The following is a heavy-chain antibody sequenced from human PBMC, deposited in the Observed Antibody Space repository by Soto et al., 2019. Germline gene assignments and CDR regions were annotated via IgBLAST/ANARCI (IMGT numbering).Heavy chain of an antibody. CDR2: IKSKTDGGTT. CDR1: GFTFSNAW. CDR3: TTERDCSSTTCPGAFDI. J-gene: IGHJ3*02. Sequence: GVSLRLSCAASGFTFSNAWMNWVRQAPGKGLEWVGRIKSKTDGGTTDYAAPVKGRFTISRDDSKNTLYLQMNSLKTEDTAVYYCTTERDCSSTTCPGAFDIWGQGTMVTVSS. D-gene: IGHD2-2*01. V-gene: IGHV3-15*07.